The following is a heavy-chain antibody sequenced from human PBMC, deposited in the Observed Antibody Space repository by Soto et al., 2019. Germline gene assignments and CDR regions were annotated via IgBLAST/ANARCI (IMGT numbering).Heavy chain of an antibody. D-gene: IGHD5-18*01. CDR1: GFTFSSYW. CDR2: ISFDGSTT. CDR3: ARGGAHTAMANEY. Sequence: GGSLRLSCAASGFTFSSYWMHWVRQASGKGLVWVSRISFDGSTTTYADSVKGRFTISRDNAKNTLYLQMNSLRAEDTAVYYCARGGAHTAMANEYWGQGALVTVSS. J-gene: IGHJ4*02. V-gene: IGHV3-74*01.